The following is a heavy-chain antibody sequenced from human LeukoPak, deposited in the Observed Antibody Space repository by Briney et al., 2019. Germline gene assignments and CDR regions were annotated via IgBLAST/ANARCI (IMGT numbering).Heavy chain of an antibody. CDR3: ARGHNLVIPTRINFYY. CDR1: GFSFSGYE. Sequence: GGSLRLSCAASGFSFSGYEMNWVRQAPGKGLEWLSSISISGSIIYYADSVKGRFTISRDNAKNSVYLQMNSLRAEDTAVYYCARGHNLVIPTRINFYYWGQGTLVTVSS. J-gene: IGHJ4*02. V-gene: IGHV3-48*03. CDR2: ISISGSII. D-gene: IGHD2-2*01.